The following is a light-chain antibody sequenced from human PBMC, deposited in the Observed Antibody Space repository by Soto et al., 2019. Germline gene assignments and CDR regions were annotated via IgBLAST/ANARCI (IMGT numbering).Light chain of an antibody. CDR1: NSNIGSDY. CDR2: DNN. J-gene: IGLJ1*01. V-gene: IGLV1-51*01. CDR3: GTWAFGLNAYV. Sequence: QSVLTQPPSVSAAPGQKVTISCSGTNSNIGSDYVSWYQQVPGTAPKLLIYDNNKRQPEIPDRFSGSKSGTSATLGITGLQTGDEADYYCGTWAFGLNAYVFGTATKVTVL.